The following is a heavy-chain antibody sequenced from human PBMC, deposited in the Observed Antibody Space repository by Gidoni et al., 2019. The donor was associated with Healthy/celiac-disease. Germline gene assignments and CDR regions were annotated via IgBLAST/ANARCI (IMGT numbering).Heavy chain of an antibody. CDR1: GFTFSSYS. V-gene: IGHV3-21*01. Sequence: EVQLVESGGGLVKPGGSLSLSCAASGFTFSSYSMNWVRQAPGKGLEWVSSISSSSSYIYYADSVKGRFTISRDNAKNSLYLQMNSLRAEDTAVYYCARYQEYCSSTSCHHPIMDVWGKGTTVTVSS. CDR3: ARYQEYCSSTSCHHPIMDV. J-gene: IGHJ6*03. D-gene: IGHD2-2*01. CDR2: ISSSSSYI.